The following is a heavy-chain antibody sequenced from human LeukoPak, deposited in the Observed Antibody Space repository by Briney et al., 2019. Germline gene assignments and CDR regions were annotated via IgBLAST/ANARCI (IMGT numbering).Heavy chain of an antibody. CDR3: ARAGRGGDGYKAFDY. CDR2: ISSSSSTI. V-gene: IGHV3-48*01. D-gene: IGHD5-24*01. J-gene: IGHJ4*02. Sequence: GGSLRLSCAASGFTFSSYSMNWVRQAPGKGLEWVSYISSSSSTIYYADSVKGRFTISRDNAKNSLCLQMNSLRAEDTAVYYCARAGRGGDGYKAFDYWGQGTLVTVSS. CDR1: GFTFSSYS.